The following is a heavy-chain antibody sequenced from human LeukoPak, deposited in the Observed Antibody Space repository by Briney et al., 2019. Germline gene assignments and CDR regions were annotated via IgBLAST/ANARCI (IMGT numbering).Heavy chain of an antibody. Sequence: SQTLSLTCSVSGDSISSGGYYWSSGGYYWSWIRQHPGKGLGWIGYIYYTGSTYYNPSLKSRVTISVDTSKNQFSLNLTSVTAADTAVYYCARDGGKGGYSGYALFDYWGRGTLVTVSS. CDR2: IYYTGST. D-gene: IGHD5-12*01. CDR1: GDSISSGGYYWSSGGYY. CDR3: ARDGGKGGYSGYALFDY. V-gene: IGHV4-31*02. J-gene: IGHJ4*02.